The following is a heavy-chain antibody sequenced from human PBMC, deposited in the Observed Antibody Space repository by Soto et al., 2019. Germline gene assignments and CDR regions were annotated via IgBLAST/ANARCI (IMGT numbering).Heavy chain of an antibody. CDR1: GGSFSGYY. Sequence: SETLSLTCAVYGGSFSGYYWSWIRQPPGKGLEWIGEINHSGSTNYNPSLKSRVTISVDTSKNQFSLKLSSVTAADTAVYYCAREGGLGYYDFWSGHRALDAFDIWGQGTMVTVSS. J-gene: IGHJ3*02. V-gene: IGHV4-34*01. CDR2: INHSGST. D-gene: IGHD3-3*01. CDR3: AREGGLGYYDFWSGHRALDAFDI.